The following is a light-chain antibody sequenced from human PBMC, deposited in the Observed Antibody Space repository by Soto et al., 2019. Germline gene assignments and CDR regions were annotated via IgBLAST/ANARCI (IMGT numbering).Light chain of an antibody. CDR2: EVS. CDR1: SNDVGGYNY. CDR3: SSYADSTYRYV. J-gene: IGLJ1*01. Sequence: QSVLTQPPSASGSPGQSVTISCTGTSNDVGGYNYVSWYQQHPGKAPKLIIYEVSQRPSGVPHRFSGSKSGNTASLTVSGLQVDDEADYYCSSYADSTYRYVFGSGTKVTVL. V-gene: IGLV2-8*01.